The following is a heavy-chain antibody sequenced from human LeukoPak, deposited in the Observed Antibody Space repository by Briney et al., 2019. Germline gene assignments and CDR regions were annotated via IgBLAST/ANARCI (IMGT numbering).Heavy chain of an antibody. Sequence: GGSLRLSCAASGFTFSSNYMSWVRQAPGKGLEWVSVIYSGGSTYYADSVKGRFTISRDNSKNMLYLQMNSLRAEDTAVYYCAREIYSSGWYAFDYWGQGTLVTVSS. CDR1: GFTFSSNY. V-gene: IGHV3-66*01. J-gene: IGHJ4*02. CDR3: AREIYSSGWYAFDY. D-gene: IGHD6-19*01. CDR2: IYSGGST.